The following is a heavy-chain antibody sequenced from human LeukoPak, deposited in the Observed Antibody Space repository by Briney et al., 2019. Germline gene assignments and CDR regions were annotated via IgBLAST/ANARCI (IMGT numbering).Heavy chain of an antibody. J-gene: IGHJ2*01. CDR2: LSKSSEYV. Sequence: GGSLRLSCVGSGFTFSRHTMNWVRQAPGKGLEWVSSLSKSSEYVKYVDSVEGRFSMSREDARTSVYLQTHNLRAEDTAVYYCARNPVAGMSWYFDLWGRGTQVTVSS. D-gene: IGHD6-19*01. CDR3: ARNPVAGMSWYFDL. CDR1: GFTFSRHT. V-gene: IGHV3-21*01.